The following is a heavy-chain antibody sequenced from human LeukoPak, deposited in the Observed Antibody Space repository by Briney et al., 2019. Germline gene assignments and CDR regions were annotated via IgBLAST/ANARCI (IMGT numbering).Heavy chain of an antibody. Sequence: NPSETLSLTCTVSGGSISSSSYYWGWIRQPPGKGLEWIGSIYYSGSTYYNPSLKSRVTISVDTSKNQFSLKLSSVTAADTAVYYCARDSYYYDSSGYLNFDYWGQGTLVTVSS. CDR3: ARDSYYYDSSGYLNFDY. D-gene: IGHD3-22*01. V-gene: IGHV4-39*07. CDR2: IYYSGST. CDR1: GGSISSSSYY. J-gene: IGHJ4*02.